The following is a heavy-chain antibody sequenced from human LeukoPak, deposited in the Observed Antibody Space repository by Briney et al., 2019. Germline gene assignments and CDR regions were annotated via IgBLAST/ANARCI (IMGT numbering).Heavy chain of an antibody. CDR1: GLTFRNYC. Sequence: GRSLRLSCAASGLTFRNYCMTWVRHVPGKGREWVASIKQDESEKCFLDSVEGRFTISRDNAENSLYLQMNSLRAEDTAVYYCARVYYQDSGTSYRHLDYWGQGTLVTVSS. J-gene: IGHJ4*02. D-gene: IGHD3-22*01. V-gene: IGHV3-7*01. CDR2: IKQDESEK. CDR3: ARVYYQDSGTSYRHLDY.